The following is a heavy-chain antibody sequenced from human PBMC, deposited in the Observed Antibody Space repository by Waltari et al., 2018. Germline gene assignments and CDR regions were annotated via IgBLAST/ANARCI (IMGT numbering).Heavy chain of an antibody. CDR3: ASSRPYCSGGSCYLFY. D-gene: IGHD2-15*01. CDR1: GGSISSGSYY. Sequence: QVQLQESGPGLVKPSQTLSLTCTVSGGSISSGSYYWRWIRQPAGKGLDWIGRIYTSGSTNYNPSLKSRVTILVDTSKSQFSLKLSSVSAADTAVYYCASSRPYCSGGSCYLFYWGQGTLVTVSS. J-gene: IGHJ4*02. V-gene: IGHV4-61*02. CDR2: IYTSGST.